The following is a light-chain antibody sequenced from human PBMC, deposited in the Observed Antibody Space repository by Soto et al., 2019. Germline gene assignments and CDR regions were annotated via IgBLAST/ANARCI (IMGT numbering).Light chain of an antibody. CDR3: NSYTSSSTVI. CDR2: GVS. V-gene: IGLV2-14*01. CDR1: SSDVGGYNY. J-gene: IGLJ2*01. Sequence: QSVLTQPAPVSGSPGQSITISCTGTSSDVGGYNYVSWYQHHPGKAPKLIIYGVSNRPSGVSNRFSGSKSGNTASLTISGLQAEDEADYYCNSYTSSSTVIFGGGTKLTVL.